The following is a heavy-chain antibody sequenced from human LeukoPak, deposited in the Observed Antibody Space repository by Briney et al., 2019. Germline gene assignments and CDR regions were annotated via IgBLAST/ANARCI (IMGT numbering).Heavy chain of an antibody. CDR2: INHSGST. Sequence: SETLSLTCAVYGGSFSSYYWSWIRQPPGKGLEWIGEINHSGSTNYNPSLKSRVTISVDTSKNQFSLKLSSVTAADTAVYYCARGRKPRYCSSTRSYSHGAFFDYWGQGTLVTVSS. CDR1: GGSFSSYY. CDR3: ARGRKPRYCSSTRSYSHGAFFDY. V-gene: IGHV4-34*01. J-gene: IGHJ4*02. D-gene: IGHD2-2*01.